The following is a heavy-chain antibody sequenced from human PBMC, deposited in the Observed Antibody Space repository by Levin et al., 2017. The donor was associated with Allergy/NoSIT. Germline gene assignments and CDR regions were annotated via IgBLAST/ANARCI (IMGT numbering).Heavy chain of an antibody. CDR2: ITDTGAAT. Sequence: PGGSLRLSCAASRSTFSTYGMSWVRQAPGKGPDWVATITDTGAATYYPDSVRGRFTISRDNSKNTLYLQMNSLRVEVTALYYCSKDSSNSWFDYWGRGTLVTVSS. CDR1: RSTFSTYG. CDR3: SKDSSNSWFDY. J-gene: IGHJ4*02. D-gene: IGHD4-11*01. V-gene: IGHV3-23*01.